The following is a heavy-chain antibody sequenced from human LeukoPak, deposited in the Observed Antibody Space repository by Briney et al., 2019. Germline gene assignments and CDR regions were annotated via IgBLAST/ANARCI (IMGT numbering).Heavy chain of an antibody. CDR2: IYYSGST. CDR1: GGSISSYY. CDR3: ARLVEYGSSSFDS. V-gene: IGHV4-59*08. Sequence: SETLSLTCTVSGGSISSYYWSWIRQPPGKGLEWIGYIYYSGSTNYNPSLKSRVTISVDTSKNQFSLKLNLVTAADTAVYYCARLVEYGSSSFDSWGQGTLVTVSS. D-gene: IGHD6-6*01. J-gene: IGHJ4*02.